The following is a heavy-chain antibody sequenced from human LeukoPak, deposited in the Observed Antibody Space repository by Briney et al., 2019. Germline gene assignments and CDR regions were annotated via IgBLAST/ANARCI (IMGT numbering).Heavy chain of an antibody. V-gene: IGHV4-34*01. CDR3: ARQDYGGKKWISYYFDY. CDR1: GGSSSGYY. D-gene: IGHD4-23*01. J-gene: IGHJ4*02. CDR2: INHSGST. Sequence: PSETLSLTCAVYGGSSSGYYWSWIRQPPGKGLEWIGEINHSGSTNYNPSLKSRVTISVDTSKNQFSLKLSSVTAADTAVYYCARQDYGGKKWISYYFDYWGQGTLVTVSS.